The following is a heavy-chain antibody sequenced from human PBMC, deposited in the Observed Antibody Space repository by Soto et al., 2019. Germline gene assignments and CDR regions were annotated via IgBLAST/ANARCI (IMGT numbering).Heavy chain of an antibody. CDR3: AKDSGYYDTSGYFHWGYYGMDV. CDR2: ISGSGGST. Sequence: GGSLRLSCAASGFTFSSYAMSWVRQAPGKGLEWVSAISGSGGSTYYADSVKGRFTISRDNSKNTLYLQMNSLRAEDTAVYYCAKDSGYYDTSGYFHWGYYGMDVWGQGTTVTVSS. D-gene: IGHD3-22*01. J-gene: IGHJ6*02. V-gene: IGHV3-23*01. CDR1: GFTFSSYA.